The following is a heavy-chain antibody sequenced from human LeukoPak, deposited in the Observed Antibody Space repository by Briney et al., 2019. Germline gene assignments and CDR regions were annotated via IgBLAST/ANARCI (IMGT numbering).Heavy chain of an antibody. CDR2: INPSGGST. Sequence: ASVKVSCKASGYTFTSYYMHWVRQAPGQGLEWMGIINPSGGSTSYAQKFQGRVTMTRDTSTSTVHMELSSLRSEDTAVYYCARDAAAAGTGYWFDPWGQGTLVTVSS. D-gene: IGHD6-13*01. V-gene: IGHV1-46*01. J-gene: IGHJ5*02. CDR1: GYTFTSYY. CDR3: ARDAAAAGTGYWFDP.